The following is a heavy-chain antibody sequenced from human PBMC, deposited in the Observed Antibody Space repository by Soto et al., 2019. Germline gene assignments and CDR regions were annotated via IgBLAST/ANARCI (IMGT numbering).Heavy chain of an antibody. D-gene: IGHD6-19*01. CDR3: ARGVIEQWLVDNENWLDP. Sequence: SVKVSCKASGGTFSSYAISWVRQAPGQGLEWMGGIIPIFGTANYAQKFQGRVTITADESTSTAYMELSSLRSEDTAVYYCARGVIEQWLVDNENWLDPSGQGTLVNASS. CDR2: IIPIFGTA. J-gene: IGHJ5*02. CDR1: GGTFSSYA. V-gene: IGHV1-69*13.